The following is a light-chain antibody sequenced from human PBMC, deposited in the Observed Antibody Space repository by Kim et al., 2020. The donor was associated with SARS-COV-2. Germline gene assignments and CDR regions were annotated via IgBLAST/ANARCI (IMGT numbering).Light chain of an antibody. Sequence: QSALTQPASVSGSPGQSITISCTGNSSDVGGYNYVSWYQQHPGKAPKLVIYDVSNRPSGVSNRFSGSKSGNTASLTISGLQAEDEADYYCSSYTSSSTLVFGGGTQLTVL. V-gene: IGLV2-14*03. CDR1: SSDVGGYNY. CDR3: SSYTSSSTLV. J-gene: IGLJ3*02. CDR2: DVS.